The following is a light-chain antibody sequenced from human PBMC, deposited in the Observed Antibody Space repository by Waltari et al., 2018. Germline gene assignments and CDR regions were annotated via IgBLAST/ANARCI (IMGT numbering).Light chain of an antibody. J-gene: IGKJ4*01. Sequence: DIQMTQYPSTLSASVGDRVTITCRASQSSSSWLAWYQQKPGKAPKLLIYKASSLESGVPSRFSGSGSGTEFTLTISSLQPDDFATYYCQQYNSYSLTFGGGTKVEIK. CDR1: QSSSSW. V-gene: IGKV1-5*03. CDR3: QQYNSYSLT. CDR2: KAS.